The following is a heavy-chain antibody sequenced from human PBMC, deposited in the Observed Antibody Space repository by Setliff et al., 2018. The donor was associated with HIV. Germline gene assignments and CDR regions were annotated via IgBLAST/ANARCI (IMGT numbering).Heavy chain of an antibody. CDR2: IHYSGST. Sequence: SETLSLTCTVSGGSISSHYWSWIRQPPGKGLEWIGSIHYSGSTNYNPSLKSRVTISVDTSKNQFSLKLSSVTAADTAVYYCARVPGPITPIDYWGQGTLVTVSS. J-gene: IGHJ4*02. CDR1: GGSISSHY. V-gene: IGHV4-59*11. D-gene: IGHD1-20*01. CDR3: ARVPGPITPIDY.